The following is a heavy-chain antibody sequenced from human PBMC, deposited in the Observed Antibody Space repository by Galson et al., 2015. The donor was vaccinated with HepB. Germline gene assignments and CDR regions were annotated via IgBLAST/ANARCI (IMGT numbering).Heavy chain of an antibody. J-gene: IGHJ4*02. CDR3: GTVTGY. V-gene: IGHV3-30*04. CDR1: GFTFSSYA. Sequence: SLRLSCAASGFTFSSYAMHWVRQAPGKGLEWVAVISYDGSNKYYADSVKGRFTISRDNSKNTLYLQMNSLSAEDTAVYYCGTVTGYWGQGTLVTVPS. D-gene: IGHD4-17*01. CDR2: ISYDGSNK.